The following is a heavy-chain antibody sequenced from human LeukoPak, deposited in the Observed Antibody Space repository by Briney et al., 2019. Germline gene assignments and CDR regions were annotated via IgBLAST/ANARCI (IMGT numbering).Heavy chain of an antibody. D-gene: IGHD3-9*01. J-gene: IGHJ4*02. CDR1: GFTFSSYS. CDR2: ISSSSSYI. V-gene: IGHV3-21*01. Sequence: GGSLRLSCAASGFTFSSYSMNWVRQAPGKGLEWVSSISSSSSYIYYADSVKGRFTISRDNAKNSLYLQMNSLRAEDTAVYYCARDGRGILTGYYRLGPVDYWGQGTLVTVSS. CDR3: ARDGRGILTGYYRLGPVDY.